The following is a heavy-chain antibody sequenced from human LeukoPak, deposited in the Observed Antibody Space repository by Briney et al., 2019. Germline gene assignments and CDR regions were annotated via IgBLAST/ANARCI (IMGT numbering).Heavy chain of an antibody. D-gene: IGHD6-13*01. J-gene: IGHJ4*02. CDR3: ARDPAPYSSSWYALHFDY. CDR2: ISAYNGNT. V-gene: IGHV1-18*01. CDR1: GYTFTSYG. Sequence: ASVKVSCKASGYTFTSYGISWVRQAPGQGLEWMGWISAYNGNTNYAQKLQGRGTMTTDTSTSTAYMELRSLRSDDTAVYYCARDPAPYSSSWYALHFDYWGQGTLVTVSS.